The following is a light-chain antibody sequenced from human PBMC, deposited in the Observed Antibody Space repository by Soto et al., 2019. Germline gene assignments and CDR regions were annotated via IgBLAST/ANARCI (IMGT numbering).Light chain of an antibody. J-gene: IGKJ1*01. V-gene: IGKV3-15*01. CDR2: GAS. CDR1: LSVSSN. CDR3: QQYNSWPRT. Sequence: EIVMTQSPATLSVSPGEGATLSCRASLSVSSNLAWYQQKPGQAPRLLIYGASTRATGVPARFSGSGSGTEFTLTISSLQSEDFAVYYCQQYNSWPRTFGQGTKVEFK.